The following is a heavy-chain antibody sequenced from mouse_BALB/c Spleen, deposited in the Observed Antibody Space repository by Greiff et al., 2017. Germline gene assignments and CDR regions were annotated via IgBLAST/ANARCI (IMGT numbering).Heavy chain of an antibody. CDR1: GFTFSSYT. CDR3: TRDDYYYGSSLSCFAY. Sequence: EVQRVESGGGLVKPGGSLKLSCAASGFTFSSYTMSWVRQTPEKRLEWVATISSGGSYTYYPDSVKGRFTISRDNAKNTLYLQMSSLKSEDTAMYYCTRDDYYYGSSLSCFAYWGQGTLVTVSA. D-gene: IGHD1-1*01. V-gene: IGHV5-6-4*01. J-gene: IGHJ3*01. CDR2: ISSGGSYT.